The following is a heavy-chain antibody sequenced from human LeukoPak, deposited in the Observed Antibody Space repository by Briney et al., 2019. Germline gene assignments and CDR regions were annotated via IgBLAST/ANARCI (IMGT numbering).Heavy chain of an antibody. D-gene: IGHD4-11*01. CDR2: INPNSGGT. CDR1: GYTFTGYY. V-gene: IGHV1-2*02. J-gene: IGHJ5*02. CDR3: AREGYSNYVANWFDP. Sequence: ASVKVSCKASGYTFTGYYMHWVRQALGQGLEWMGWINPNSGGTNYAQKFQGRVTMTRDTSISTAYMELSRLRSDDTAVYYCAREGYSNYVANWFDPWGQGTLVTVSS.